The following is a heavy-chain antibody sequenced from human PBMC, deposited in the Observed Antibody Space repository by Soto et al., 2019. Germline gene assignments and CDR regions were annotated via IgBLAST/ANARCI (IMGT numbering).Heavy chain of an antibody. CDR2: IWYDGSNK. Sequence: PGGSLRLSCAASGFTFSSYGMHWVRQAPGKGLEWVAVIWYDGSNKYYADSVKCRVTISRDNSKNTLYLQMNSLRAEDTAVYYGASDSRQFVIVEASLCWGQGCLVTVSS. V-gene: IGHV3-33*01. CDR1: GFTFSSYG. D-gene: IGHD1-1*01. CDR3: ASDSRQFVIVEASLC. J-gene: IGHJ4*03.